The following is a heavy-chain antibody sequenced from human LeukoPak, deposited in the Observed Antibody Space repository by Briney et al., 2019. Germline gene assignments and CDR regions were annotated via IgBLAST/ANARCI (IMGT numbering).Heavy chain of an antibody. CDR3: AREWGHDTSGYFFGY. CDR1: GGTFSSYA. CDR2: ITPMFGTA. J-gene: IGHJ4*02. D-gene: IGHD3-22*01. Sequence: SVNVSCKASGGTFSSYAISWVRQAPGQGLEWMGGITPMFGTANYAQKFQGRVTITADESTSTAYMELSSLRSEDTAVYYCAREWGHDTSGYFFGYWGQGTLVTVSS. V-gene: IGHV1-69*13.